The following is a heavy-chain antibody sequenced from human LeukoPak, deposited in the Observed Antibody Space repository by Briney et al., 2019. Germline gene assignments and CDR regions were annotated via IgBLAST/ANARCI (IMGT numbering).Heavy chain of an antibody. D-gene: IGHD3-10*01. CDR2: ISSGGTYE. V-gene: IGHV3-30*01. Sequence: GGSLRLSCAASGFTFSNYAMHWVRQAPGKGLEWVSLISSGGTYEYYADSVQGRFTISRDNSKNTLYLQLNSLRAEDTAVYYCARDSTYYYDSGSSGPHYFDNWGQGTLVTVSS. J-gene: IGHJ4*02. CDR1: GFTFSNYA. CDR3: ARDSTYYYDSGSSGPHYFDN.